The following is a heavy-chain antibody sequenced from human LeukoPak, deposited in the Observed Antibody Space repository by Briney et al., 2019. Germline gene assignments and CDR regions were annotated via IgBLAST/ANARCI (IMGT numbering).Heavy chain of an antibody. J-gene: IGHJ4*02. CDR1: GFTFSSYW. CDR2: ITNTGGST. CDR3: AKDLGVAV. Sequence: GGSLRLSCAASGFTFSSYWMGWVRQAPGKGLEYVSGITNTGGSTYYTDSVKGRFTISRDNSKKTLHLQMNSLRAEDTAVYYCAKDLGVAVWGQGTLVTVSS. D-gene: IGHD2-8*01. V-gene: IGHV3-23*01.